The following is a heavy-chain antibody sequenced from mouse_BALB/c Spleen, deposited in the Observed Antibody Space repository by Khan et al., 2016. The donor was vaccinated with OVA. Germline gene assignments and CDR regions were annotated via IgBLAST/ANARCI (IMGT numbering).Heavy chain of an antibody. Sequence: EVHLVESGGDVVKPGGSLKLSCAASGFTFSTYGMSWVRQTPDKRLEWVATISTGSHYTYYPDTVKGRFTISRDNAKNTLYLQMSSLKSEDTAMFYCTRLAYYYDSEGFAYWGQGTLVTVSA. CDR3: TRLAYYYDSEGFAY. J-gene: IGHJ3*01. V-gene: IGHV5-6*01. CDR1: GFTFSTYG. CDR2: ISTGSHYT. D-gene: IGHD1-1*01.